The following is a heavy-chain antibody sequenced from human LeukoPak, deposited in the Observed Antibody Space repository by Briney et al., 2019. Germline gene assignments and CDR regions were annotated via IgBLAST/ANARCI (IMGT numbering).Heavy chain of an antibody. CDR2: ISWNSGSI. J-gene: IGHJ4*02. CDR1: GFTFDDYA. Sequence: GGSLRLSCAASGFTFDDYAMHWVRQAPGKGLEWVSGISWNSGSIGYADSVKGRFTISRDNAKNSLYLQMNSLRAEDTALYYCAKAAVAGTFLDYWGQGTLVTVPS. CDR3: AKAAVAGTFLDY. D-gene: IGHD6-19*01. V-gene: IGHV3-9*01.